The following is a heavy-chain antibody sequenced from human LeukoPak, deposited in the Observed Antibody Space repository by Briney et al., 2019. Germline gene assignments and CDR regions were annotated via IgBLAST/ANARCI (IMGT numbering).Heavy chain of an antibody. V-gene: IGHV6-1*01. Sequence: SQTLSLTCAISGVSVSSNSAGWHWIRQSPSRGLEWLGKTYYRSNWYADYALSVKSRMTINPDTSKNQFSLHLNSVTPEDTAVYYCARSNWYSFDYWGRGSLVTVSS. J-gene: IGHJ4*02. CDR3: ARSNWYSFDY. D-gene: IGHD1-7*01. CDR2: TYYRSNWYA. CDR1: GVSVSSNSAG.